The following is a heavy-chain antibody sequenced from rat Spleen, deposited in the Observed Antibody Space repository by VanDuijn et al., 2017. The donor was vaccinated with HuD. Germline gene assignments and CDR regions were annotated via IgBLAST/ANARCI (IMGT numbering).Heavy chain of an antibody. CDR3: ARRHYGYTDYFDY. Sequence: EVQLVESDGGLVPPGRSLKLSCAASGFTFSNYYMAWVRQAPTKGLEWVASISTGGINPSYRDSVKGRFTISRDNAKSTLSLQMDSLRSEDTATYYCARRHYGYTDYFDYWGQGVMVTVSS. J-gene: IGHJ2*01. CDR1: GFTFSNYY. CDR2: ISTGGINP. D-gene: IGHD1-9*01. V-gene: IGHV5-25*01.